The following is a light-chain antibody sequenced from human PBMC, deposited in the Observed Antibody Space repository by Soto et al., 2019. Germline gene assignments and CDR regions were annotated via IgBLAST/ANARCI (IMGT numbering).Light chain of an antibody. V-gene: IGKV1-9*01. CDR3: HQLNSYPLT. CDR1: QGISSY. Sequence: DIQLTQSPSFLSASVVDRVTITCRASQGISSYLAWYQQKPGKAPKLLVYAASTLQSGVPSRFSGSGSGTEFTLTISSLQPEDFATYYCHQLNSYPLTFGGGTKVEIK. CDR2: AAS. J-gene: IGKJ4*01.